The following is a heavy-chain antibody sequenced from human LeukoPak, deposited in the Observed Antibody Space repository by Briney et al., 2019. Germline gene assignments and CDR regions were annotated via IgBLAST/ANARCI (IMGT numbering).Heavy chain of an antibody. CDR1: GFIFSNYG. D-gene: IGHD6-13*01. Sequence: GGSLRLSCAASGFIFSNYGMSWVRQAPGKGLEWVSSISFSSTHIYYADSIQGRFTISRDNAENSLYLQMNSLRAEDTAVYYCARTSSSWYDVLDYWGQGTLVTVSS. CDR3: ARTSSSWYDVLDY. V-gene: IGHV3-21*06. CDR2: ISFSSTHI. J-gene: IGHJ4*02.